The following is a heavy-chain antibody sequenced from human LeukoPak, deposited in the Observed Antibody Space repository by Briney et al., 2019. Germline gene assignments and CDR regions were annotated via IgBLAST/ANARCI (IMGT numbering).Heavy chain of an antibody. CDR3: ARYSGYYDFALYY. D-gene: IGHD5-12*01. V-gene: IGHV3-11*01. CDR2: ISSSGSTI. Sequence: GGSLRLSCAASGFTFSDYYMSWIRQAPGKGLEWVSYISSSGSTIYYADSVKGRFTISRDNSKNTLFLQMNSLRAEDTAVYYCARYSGYYDFALYYWGQGTLVTVSS. CDR1: GFTFSDYY. J-gene: IGHJ4*02.